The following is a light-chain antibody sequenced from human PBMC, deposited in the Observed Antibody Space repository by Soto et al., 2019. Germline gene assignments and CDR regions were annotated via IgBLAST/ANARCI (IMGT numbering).Light chain of an antibody. J-gene: IGKJ1*01. CDR2: KAS. CDR3: QQYNIYST. V-gene: IGKV1-5*03. CDR1: QSISSW. Sequence: DIQMTQSPSTLSASVGDRVTITCRASQSISSWLAWYQQKPGKAPKLLIYKASSLESGVPSRFSGSGSGTEFTLTIISLQPNDFAAYYCQQYNIYSTFGQGTKVDIK.